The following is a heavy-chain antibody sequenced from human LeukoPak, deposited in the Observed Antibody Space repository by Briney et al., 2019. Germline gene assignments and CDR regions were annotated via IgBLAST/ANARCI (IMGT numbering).Heavy chain of an antibody. CDR1: GFTFSSYA. D-gene: IGHD5-18*01. Sequence: GSLRLSCAASGFTFSSYAMSWVRQAPGKGLEWVSAISGSGGSTYYADSVKGRFTISRDNSKNTLYLQMNSLRAEDTAVYYCAKVGGYSYGQIGHFDYWGQGTLVTVSS. V-gene: IGHV3-23*01. CDR3: AKVGGYSYGQIGHFDY. J-gene: IGHJ4*02. CDR2: ISGSGGST.